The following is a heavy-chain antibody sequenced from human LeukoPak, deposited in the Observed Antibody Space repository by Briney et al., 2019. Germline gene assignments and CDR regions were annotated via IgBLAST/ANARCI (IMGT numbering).Heavy chain of an antibody. D-gene: IGHD3-10*01. J-gene: IGHJ4*02. V-gene: IGHV4-31*03. CDR2: IYYSGST. CDR3: ARVWFGDGGGFDY. Sequence: SETLSLTCTVSGGSISSGGYYWSWIRQHPGKGLEWIGYIYYSGSTYYNPSLKSRVTISVDTSKNQFSLKLSSVTAADTAVYYCARVWFGDGGGFDYWGQGTLVTVSS. CDR1: GGSISSGGYY.